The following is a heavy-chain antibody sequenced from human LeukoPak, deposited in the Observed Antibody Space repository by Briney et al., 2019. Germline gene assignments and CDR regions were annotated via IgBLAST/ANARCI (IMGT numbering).Heavy chain of an antibody. Sequence: GRSLRLSCAASGFTFSSYVMHWVRQAPGKGLEWVTVIWYDGSNKYYADSVKGRFTISRGNSKNTLYLQMNSLRAEDTAVYYCARDLSTYYYDSSGPFDYWGQGTLVTVSS. V-gene: IGHV3-33*01. CDR2: IWYDGSNK. J-gene: IGHJ4*02. CDR3: ARDLSTYYYDSSGPFDY. D-gene: IGHD3-22*01. CDR1: GFTFSSYV.